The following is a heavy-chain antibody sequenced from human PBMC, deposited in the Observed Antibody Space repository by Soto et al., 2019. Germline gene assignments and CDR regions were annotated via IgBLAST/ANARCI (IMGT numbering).Heavy chain of an antibody. CDR3: ARTAGATWAWFDP. D-gene: IGHD1-26*01. CDR1: GYSLTSYW. CDR2: IYPCDSDT. V-gene: IGHV5-51*01. J-gene: IGHJ5*02. Sequence: PGESLKISCKGSGYSLTSYWIGWVRQMPGKGLEWMGIIYPCDSDTRYSPSFQGQVTISADKSISTAYLQWSSLKASDTAMYYCARTAGATWAWFDPWGQGTLVTVSS.